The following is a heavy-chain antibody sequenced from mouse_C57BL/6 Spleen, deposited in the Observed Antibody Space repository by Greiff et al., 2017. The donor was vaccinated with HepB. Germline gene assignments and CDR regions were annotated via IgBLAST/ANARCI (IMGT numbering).Heavy chain of an antibody. Sequence: VQLQQSGPELVKPGASVKISCKASGYAFSSSWMNWVKQRPGKGLEWIGRIYPGDGDTNYNGKFKGKATLTADKSSSTAYMQHSSLTSEDSAVYCCARKGGYDSLFAYWGQGTLVTVSA. CDR2: IYPGDGDT. V-gene: IGHV1-82*01. D-gene: IGHD2-2*01. J-gene: IGHJ3*01. CDR3: ARKGGYDSLFAY. CDR1: GYAFSSSW.